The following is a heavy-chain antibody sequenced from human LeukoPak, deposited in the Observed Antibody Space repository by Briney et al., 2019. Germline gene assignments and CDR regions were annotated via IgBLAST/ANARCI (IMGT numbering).Heavy chain of an antibody. Sequence: GGSLRLSCAASGFTFSSYAIHWVRQAPGKGLEWVAVISYDGSNKYYADSVKGRFTIFRDDSKNTLNLQMNSLRAEDSAVYYCARSPAPTRSSWLYLDYWGQGTQVTVSS. J-gene: IGHJ4*02. V-gene: IGHV3-30-3*01. CDR1: GFTFSSYA. CDR3: ARSPAPTRSSWLYLDY. D-gene: IGHD6-13*01. CDR2: ISYDGSNK.